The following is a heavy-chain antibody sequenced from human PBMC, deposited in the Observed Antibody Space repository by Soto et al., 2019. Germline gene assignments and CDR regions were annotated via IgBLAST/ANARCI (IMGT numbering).Heavy chain of an antibody. CDR2: INTYNGMT. CDR1: GYTFINYH. D-gene: IGHD5-12*01. CDR3: AKSPRGEMATD. Sequence: QVQLVQSGGEVKKPGASVTVSCKASGYTFINYHITWVRQAPGQGLEWMAWINTYNGMTDYAQRFQGRVTMTRDTSTSTADMELRTLVSDDTAVYFCAKSPRGEMATDWGQGTLVTASS. V-gene: IGHV1-18*01. J-gene: IGHJ4*02.